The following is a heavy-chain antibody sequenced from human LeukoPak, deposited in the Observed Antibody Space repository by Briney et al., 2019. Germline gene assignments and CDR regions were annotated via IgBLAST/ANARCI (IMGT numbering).Heavy chain of an antibody. Sequence: SQTLSLACTVSADSLSSGGHYWAWIRQFPGKALESIGFIHHSGRSRHNPSLKDRVAISVDTSRKQFALKLSSVTAADTAMYYCARGGNRFGGFYFDYWGQGIQVIVSS. D-gene: IGHD3-10*01. CDR3: ARGGNRFGGFYFDY. V-gene: IGHV4-31*03. CDR2: IHHSGRS. J-gene: IGHJ4*02. CDR1: ADSLSSGGHY.